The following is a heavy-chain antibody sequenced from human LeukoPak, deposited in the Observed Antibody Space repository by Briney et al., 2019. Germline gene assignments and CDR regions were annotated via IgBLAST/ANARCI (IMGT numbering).Heavy chain of an antibody. CDR1: GFTFSSYS. V-gene: IGHV3-21*01. J-gene: IGHJ6*03. CDR3: ARGAAMVFYYYYYMDV. CDR2: ISSSSSYI. D-gene: IGHD5-18*01. Sequence: PGGSLRLSCAASGFTFSSYSMNWVRQAPGKGLEWVSSISSSSSYIYYADSVKGRFTISRDNAKNSLYLQMNSLRAEDTAVYYCARGAAMVFYYYYYMDVWGKGTTVTVSS.